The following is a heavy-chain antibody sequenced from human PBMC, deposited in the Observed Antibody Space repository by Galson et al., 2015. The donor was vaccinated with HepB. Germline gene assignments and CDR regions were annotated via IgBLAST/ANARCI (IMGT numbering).Heavy chain of an antibody. CDR3: ARGSYDILTGYYLFDY. CDR1: GDSVSSNSAA. D-gene: IGHD3-9*01. J-gene: IGHJ4*02. Sequence: AISGDSVSSNSAAWNWIRQSPSSGLEWLGRTYYRSKWYNDYAVSVKSRITINPDTSKNQFSLQLNSVTPEDTAVYYCARGSYDILTGYYLFDYWGQGTLVTVSS. CDR2: TYYRSKWYN. V-gene: IGHV6-1*01.